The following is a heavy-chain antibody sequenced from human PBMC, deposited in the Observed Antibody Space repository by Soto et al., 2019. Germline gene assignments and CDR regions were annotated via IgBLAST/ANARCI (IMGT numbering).Heavy chain of an antibody. V-gene: IGHV1-3*01. CDR2: INAGNGNT. J-gene: IGHJ4*02. D-gene: IGHD3-10*01. Sequence: QVPLVQSGAEVKKPGASVKVSCKASGYTFTSYAMHWVRQAPGQRLEWMGWINAGNGNTKYSQKFQGRVTITRDTSASTAYMELSSLRSEDTAVYYCATVRVTMVRGVLHYFDYWGQGTLVAVSS. CDR3: ATVRVTMVRGVLHYFDY. CDR1: GYTFTSYA.